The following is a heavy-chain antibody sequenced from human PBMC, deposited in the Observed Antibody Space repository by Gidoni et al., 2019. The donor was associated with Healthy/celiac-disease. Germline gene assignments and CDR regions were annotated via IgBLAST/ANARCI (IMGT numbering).Heavy chain of an antibody. CDR2: ISSNGGST. CDR3: ARDDGPNSSSWYYSLGYYYYGMDV. Sequence: EVQLVESGGGLVQPGWSLRLSCAASVFTFLSYAMPWVRQSPGKGLEYVSAISSNGGSTYYANSVKGRFTISRDNSKNTLYLQMGSLRAEDMAVYYCARDDGPNSSSWYYSLGYYYYGMDVWGQGTTVTVSS. J-gene: IGHJ6*02. D-gene: IGHD6-13*01. V-gene: IGHV3-64*01. CDR1: VFTFLSYA.